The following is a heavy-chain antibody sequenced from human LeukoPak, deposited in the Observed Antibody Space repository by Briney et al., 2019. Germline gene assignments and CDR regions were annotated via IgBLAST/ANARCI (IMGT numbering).Heavy chain of an antibody. CDR1: GFTFSSYA. CDR3: AKGGHVVPAAIFDY. J-gene: IGHJ4*02. D-gene: IGHD2-2*02. V-gene: IGHV3-23*01. Sequence: GGSLRLSCAASGFTFSSYAMSWVRQAPGKGLEWVSAISGSGGSTYYADSVKGRFTISRDNSKNTLCLQMNSLRAEDTAVYYCAKGGHVVPAAIFDYWGQGTLVTVSS. CDR2: ISGSGGST.